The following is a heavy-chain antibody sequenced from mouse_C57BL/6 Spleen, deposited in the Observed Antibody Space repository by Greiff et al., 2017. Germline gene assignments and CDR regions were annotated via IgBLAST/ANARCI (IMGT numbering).Heavy chain of an antibody. V-gene: IGHV1-22*01. CDR1: GYTFTDYN. CDR2: INPNNGGT. D-gene: IGHD2-4*01. CDR3: ARSIPDYEEGFDV. J-gene: IGHJ1*03. Sequence: DVQLVESGPELVKPGASVKMSCKASGYTFTDYNMHWVKQSHGKSLEWIGYINPNNGGTSYNQKFKGKATLTVNKSSSTAYMELRSLTSEDSAVYYCARSIPDYEEGFDVWGTGTTVTVSS.